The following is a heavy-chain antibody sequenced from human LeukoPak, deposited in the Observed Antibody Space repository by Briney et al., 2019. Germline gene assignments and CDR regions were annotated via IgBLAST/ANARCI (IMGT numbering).Heavy chain of an antibody. Sequence: PGGSLRLSCAASGFIFSDHYMDWVRQAPGKGLEWVSGINWNGGSTGYADSVKGRFTISRDNAKNSLYLQMNSLRAEDTALYYCARGGKAMVTLSYYYYYMDVWGKGTTVTVSS. J-gene: IGHJ6*03. CDR2: INWNGGST. V-gene: IGHV3-20*04. CDR1: GFIFSDHY. CDR3: ARGGKAMVTLSYYYYYMDV. D-gene: IGHD5-18*01.